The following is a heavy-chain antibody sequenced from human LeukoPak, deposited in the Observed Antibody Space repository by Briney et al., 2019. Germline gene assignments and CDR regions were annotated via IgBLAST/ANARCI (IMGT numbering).Heavy chain of an antibody. CDR2: INPNSGGT. D-gene: IGHD3-22*01. CDR1: GYTFTGYY. Sequence: ASVKVSCKASGYTFTGYYMHWVRQAPGQGLEWMGRINPNSGGTNYAQKFQGRVTMTRDTSISTAYMELSRLRSDDTAVYYCARDPYYYDSSGYSDYWGQGTLVNVSS. CDR3: ARDPYYYDSSGYSDY. V-gene: IGHV1-2*06. J-gene: IGHJ4*02.